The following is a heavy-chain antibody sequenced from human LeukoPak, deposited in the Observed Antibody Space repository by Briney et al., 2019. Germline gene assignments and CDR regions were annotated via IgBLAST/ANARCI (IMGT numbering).Heavy chain of an antibody. CDR3: ARTREGVWGSYSP. D-gene: IGHD3-16*01. Sequence: ASVKVSCKASGYHFTDYYIHWVRLAPGQGLEWMGWINPKSGGTHYAQKFQGRVSMTRDTSINTVYLELSSLRSNDTAVYYCARTREGVWGSYSPWGQGTLVTVSS. J-gene: IGHJ4*02. V-gene: IGHV1-2*02. CDR1: GYHFTDYY. CDR2: INPKSGGT.